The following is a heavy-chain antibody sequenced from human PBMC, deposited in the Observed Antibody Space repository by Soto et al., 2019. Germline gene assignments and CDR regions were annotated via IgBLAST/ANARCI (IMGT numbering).Heavy chain of an antibody. CDR3: ARDAY. J-gene: IGHJ4*02. CDR2: VSSASSET. Sequence: GGSLRLSCEASGFTFSRVGMNWVRQVPGKGLEWVASVSSASSETWYADSVKGRFIVSRDNAQNSLFLQMNTLRPEDAAIDYCARDAYWGPGTLLTVSS. CDR1: GFTFSRVG. V-gene: IGHV3-21*01.